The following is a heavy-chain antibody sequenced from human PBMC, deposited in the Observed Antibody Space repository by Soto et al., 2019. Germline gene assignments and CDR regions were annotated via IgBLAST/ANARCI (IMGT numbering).Heavy chain of an antibody. Sequence: QVQLVQSGAEVRKPGASVKVSCKASGYTFSTSGMSWLRQAPGQGLEWMGWISTYNGDTNDAPKFQDRATMTSDTSTSTDYMEQRSLRTDDTAVYDCARAGAAPYYYYGIDVWGQGTRVTVTS. CDR3: ARAGAAPYYYYGIDV. V-gene: IGHV1-18*01. D-gene: IGHD6-19*01. J-gene: IGHJ6*02. CDR1: GYTFSTSG. CDR2: ISTYNGDT.